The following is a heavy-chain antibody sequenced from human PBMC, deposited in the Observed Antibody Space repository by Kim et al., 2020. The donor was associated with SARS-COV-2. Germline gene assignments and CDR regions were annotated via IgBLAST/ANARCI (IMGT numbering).Heavy chain of an antibody. D-gene: IGHD6-13*01. Sequence: SETLSLTCTVSGGSVSSGSYYWSWIRQPPGKGLEWIGYIYYSGSTNYNPSLKSRVTISVDTSKNQFSLKLSSVTAADTAVYYCASTALIASPPASYYYYGMDVWGQGTTVTVSS. CDR2: IYYSGST. V-gene: IGHV4-61*01. J-gene: IGHJ6*02. CDR3: ASTALIASPPASYYYYGMDV. CDR1: GGSVSSGSYY.